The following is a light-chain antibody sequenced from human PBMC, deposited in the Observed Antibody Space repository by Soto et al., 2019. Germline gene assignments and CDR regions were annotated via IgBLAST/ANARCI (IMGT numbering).Light chain of an antibody. CDR3: QHYNYLPPKT. J-gene: IGKJ1*01. CDR2: GAY. Sequence: EIVMTQSPATLSVSPGEITTLSCRASQSVGNNLAWYQQKPGQAPRLLIYGAYTRATGIPARFSGSGSGTDFTLTIISLQSEDFAVYYCQHYNYLPPKTFGQGTKVEMK. CDR1: QSVGNN. V-gene: IGKV3-15*01.